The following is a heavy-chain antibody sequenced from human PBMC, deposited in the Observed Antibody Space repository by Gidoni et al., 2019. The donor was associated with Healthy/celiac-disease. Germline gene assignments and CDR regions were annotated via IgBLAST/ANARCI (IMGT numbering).Heavy chain of an antibody. V-gene: IGHV3-48*03. Sequence: EVQRVESGGGLVQPGGSLRRSWAACGFPSSTYEMNWVRQAPGKGLEWVSYISSSGSTIYYADSVKGRFTISRDNTKNSLYLQMNSLRAEDTAVYYCARGLDYYGSGSHGDYWGQGTLVTVSS. D-gene: IGHD3-10*01. CDR1: GFPSSTYE. J-gene: IGHJ4*02. CDR2: ISSSGSTI. CDR3: ARGLDYYGSGSHGDY.